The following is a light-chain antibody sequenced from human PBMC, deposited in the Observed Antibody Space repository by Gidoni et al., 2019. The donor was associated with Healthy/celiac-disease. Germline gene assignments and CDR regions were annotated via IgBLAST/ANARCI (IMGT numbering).Light chain of an antibody. CDR2: AAS. J-gene: IGKJ3*01. CDR3: QQSYSTPFT. Sequence: VGDRVTITCRASQSISSYLNWYQQKPGKAPKLLSYAASSLQSGVPARFSGSGSGTDFTLTISSLQPEDFATYYCQQSYSTPFTFGPGTKVDIK. V-gene: IGKV1-39*01. CDR1: QSISSY.